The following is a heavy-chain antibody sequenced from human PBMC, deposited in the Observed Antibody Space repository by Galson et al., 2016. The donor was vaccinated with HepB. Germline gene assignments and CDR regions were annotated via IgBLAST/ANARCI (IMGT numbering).Heavy chain of an antibody. V-gene: IGHV3-33*01. CDR3: AREYRGGWFDY. J-gene: IGHJ4*02. D-gene: IGHD1-26*01. CDR2: IWYDGSNK. Sequence: RLSCAASGFTFSSYGMHWVRQAPGKGLEWVAVIWYDGSNKYYADSVKGRFTISRDNSRNTLYLQMNSLRAEDTAVYYCAREYRGGWFDYWGQGTLVTVSS. CDR1: GFTFSSYG.